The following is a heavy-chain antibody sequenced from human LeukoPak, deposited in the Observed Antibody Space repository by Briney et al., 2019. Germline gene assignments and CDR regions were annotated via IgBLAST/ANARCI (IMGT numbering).Heavy chain of an antibody. Sequence: PGGSLRLSCAASGFTFSSYGMHWVRQAPGKGLEWASAISGSGGSTYYADSVKGRFTISRDNSKNTLYLQMNSLRAEDTAVYYCAKEGVTVPDLYYFDYWGQGTLVTVSS. CDR3: AKEGVTVPDLYYFDY. J-gene: IGHJ4*02. CDR1: GFTFSSYG. D-gene: IGHD2-2*01. V-gene: IGHV3-23*01. CDR2: ISGSGGST.